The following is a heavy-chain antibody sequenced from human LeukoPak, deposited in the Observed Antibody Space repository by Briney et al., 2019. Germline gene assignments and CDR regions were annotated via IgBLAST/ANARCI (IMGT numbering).Heavy chain of an antibody. V-gene: IGHV3-21*01. CDR1: GGSISSSS. D-gene: IGHD3-9*01. CDR3: ARVGGILTGYDLDY. CDR2: ISSSSSYI. J-gene: IGHJ4*02. Sequence: ETLSLTCTVSGGSISSSSYYWGWIRQPPGKGLEWVSSISSSSSYIYYADSVKGRFTISRDNAKNSLYLQMNSLRAEDTAVYYCARVGGILTGYDLDYWGQGTLVTVSS.